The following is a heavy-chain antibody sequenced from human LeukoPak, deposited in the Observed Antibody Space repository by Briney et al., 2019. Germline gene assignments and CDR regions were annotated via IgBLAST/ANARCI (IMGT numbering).Heavy chain of an antibody. V-gene: IGHV1-2*04. J-gene: IGHJ3*02. CDR1: GYTLTELS. CDR3: ARLTHDAFDI. Sequence: ASVKVSCKVSGYTLTELSMHWVRQAPGQGLEWMGWINPNSGGTNYAQKFQGWVTMTRDTSISTAYMELSRLRSDDTAVYYCARLTHDAFDIWGQGTMVTVSS. D-gene: IGHD4/OR15-4a*01. CDR2: INPNSGGT.